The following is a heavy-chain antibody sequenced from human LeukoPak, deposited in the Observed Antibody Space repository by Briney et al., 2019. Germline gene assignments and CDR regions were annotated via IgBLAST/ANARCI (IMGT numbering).Heavy chain of an antibody. CDR2: IFYSGGT. CDR1: GASLSTYY. V-gene: IGHV4-59*01. J-gene: IGHJ4*02. D-gene: IGHD3-10*01. CDR3: ARYRGANGYYFDY. Sequence: SETLSLTCIVSGASLSTYYGTWIRQAPGKGLEWIGYIFYSGGTNYNSSLKSRVTLSIDTSKNQFSLELTSVTAADTAVYYWARYRGANGYYFDYWGQGTLVTVSS.